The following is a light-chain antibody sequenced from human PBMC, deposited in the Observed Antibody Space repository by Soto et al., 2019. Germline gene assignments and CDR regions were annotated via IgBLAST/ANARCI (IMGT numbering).Light chain of an antibody. V-gene: IGKV1D-12*01. CDR2: AAS. CDR1: QGISNW. CDR3: QQANSFPRT. Sequence: DIQMTQSPSSVSASVGDSVTITCRASQGISNWLAWYQQKPGEAPKLLIYAASSLQGGVPTRFSGSGSGTDFTLTISSLQPEDFATYYCQQANSFPRTFGQGTRLEIK. J-gene: IGKJ5*01.